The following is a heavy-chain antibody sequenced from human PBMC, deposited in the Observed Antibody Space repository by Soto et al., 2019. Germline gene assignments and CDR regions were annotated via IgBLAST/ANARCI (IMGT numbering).Heavy chain of an antibody. CDR1: GGTFSSYA. V-gene: IGHV1-69*13. Sequence: SVKVSCKASGGTFSSYAISWVRQAPGQGLEWRGGIIPIFGTANYAQKFQGRVTITADESTSTAYMELSSLISEDTAVYYCAREFNYYDSSGYYAEWFDPWGQGTLVTVSS. J-gene: IGHJ5*02. D-gene: IGHD3-22*01. CDR2: IIPIFGTA. CDR3: AREFNYYDSSGYYAEWFDP.